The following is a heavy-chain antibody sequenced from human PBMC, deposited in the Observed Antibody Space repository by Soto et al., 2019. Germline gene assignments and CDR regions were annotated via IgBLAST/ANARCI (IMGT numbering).Heavy chain of an antibody. J-gene: IGHJ4*02. V-gene: IGHV3-48*03. CDR1: GFTFSIHE. D-gene: IGHD2-15*01. Sequence: GGSLRLSCAASGFTFSIHEMNWVRQAPGKGLEWVSYISSIGVATYYADSVKGRFTISRDNAKNSLYLQMNSLRAEDTAVYYCAREGSGGGIDYWGQGTPVTVSS. CDR2: ISSIGVAT. CDR3: AREGSGGGIDY.